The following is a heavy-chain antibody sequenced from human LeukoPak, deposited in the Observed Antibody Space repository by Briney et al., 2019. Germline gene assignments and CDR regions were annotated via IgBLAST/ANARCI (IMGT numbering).Heavy chain of an antibody. V-gene: IGHV3-30*07. D-gene: IGHD1-26*01. CDR3: ARVRGSYWSDY. J-gene: IGHJ4*02. Sequence: GGSLRLSCAASGFTFSSYAMHWVRQAPGKGLEWVAVISYDGSNKYYADSVKGRFTISRDNSKNTLYLQMNSLRAEDTAVYYCARVRGSYWSDYWGQGALVTVSS. CDR2: ISYDGSNK. CDR1: GFTFSSYA.